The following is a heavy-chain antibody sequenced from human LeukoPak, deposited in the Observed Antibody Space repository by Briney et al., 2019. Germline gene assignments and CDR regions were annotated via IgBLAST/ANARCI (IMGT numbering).Heavy chain of an antibody. D-gene: IGHD2-2*01. V-gene: IGHV4-34*01. CDR3: ARGQVPAARGYNWFDP. CDR2: INARGDT. CDR1: GWSFNDYY. Sequence: PSETLSLTCAVYGWSFNDYYCNWIRQPPGKGLEWIGEINARGDTNYNPSLKSRVTISVDTSKKQFSLRLTSMIAADTALYYCARGQVPAARGYNWFDPPGQGTLVTVSS. J-gene: IGHJ5*02.